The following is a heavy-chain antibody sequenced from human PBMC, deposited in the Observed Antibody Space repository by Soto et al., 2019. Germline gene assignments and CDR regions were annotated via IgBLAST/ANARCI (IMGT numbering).Heavy chain of an antibody. V-gene: IGHV1-18*01. Sequence: ASVKVSCKASGYTFTSYGISWVRQAPGQGLEWMGWTSAYNGNTNYAQKLQGRVTMTTDTSTSTAYMELRSLRSDDTAVYYCARDIVVVVAATPYYYYGMDVWGQGTTVTVSS. CDR2: TSAYNGNT. CDR1: GYTFTSYG. J-gene: IGHJ6*02. D-gene: IGHD2-15*01. CDR3: ARDIVVVVAATPYYYYGMDV.